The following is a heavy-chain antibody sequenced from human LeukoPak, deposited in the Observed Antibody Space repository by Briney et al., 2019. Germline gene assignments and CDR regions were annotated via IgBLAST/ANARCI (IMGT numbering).Heavy chain of an antibody. CDR3: AKRPAYIDS. CDR1: GFSFSAYA. Sequence: GGSLRLSCAASGFSFSAYAMSWVRQAPGKGLEWVLSISASGGSTFYADSVKGRFTISRDNSKNTLYLQMNSLGADDTALYYCAKRPAYIDSWGQGTLVTVSS. J-gene: IGHJ5*01. D-gene: IGHD1-20*01. CDR2: ISASGGST. V-gene: IGHV3-23*01.